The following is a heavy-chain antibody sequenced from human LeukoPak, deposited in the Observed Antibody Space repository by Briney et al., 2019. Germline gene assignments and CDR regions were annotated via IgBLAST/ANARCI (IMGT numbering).Heavy chain of an antibody. CDR1: GGSISSGDYY. D-gene: IGHD3-22*01. V-gene: IGHV4-30-4*01. Sequence: ASETLSLTCTVSGGSISSGDYYWSWIRQPPGQGLEWIGYIYYSGSTYYNPSLKSRVAISVDTSKNQFSLKLSSVTAADTAVYYCARAHDSSGYYSEPLGPDGYWGQGTLVTVSS. CDR2: IYYSGST. J-gene: IGHJ4*02. CDR3: ARAHDSSGYYSEPLGPDGY.